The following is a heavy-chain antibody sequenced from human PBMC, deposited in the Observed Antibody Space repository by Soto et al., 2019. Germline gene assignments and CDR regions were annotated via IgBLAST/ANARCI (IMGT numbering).Heavy chain of an antibody. D-gene: IGHD3-16*01. CDR3: ARDATFGTKGGSFDI. CDR2: MWYDGTNK. CDR1: GFTFRIYS. J-gene: IGHJ3*02. V-gene: IGHV3-33*01. Sequence: GGSLRLSGAASGFTFRIYSMHWVRQSPCKGLEWVAVMWYDGTNKYYGESVKGRFTISRDNSENTLYLQMNSLRVEDTAVYYCARDATFGTKGGSFDIWGHGTLVTVSS.